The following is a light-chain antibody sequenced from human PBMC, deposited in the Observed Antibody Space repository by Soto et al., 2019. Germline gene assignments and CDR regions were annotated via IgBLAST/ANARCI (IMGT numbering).Light chain of an antibody. CDR2: DVS. CDR3: SSYTSSSTLV. V-gene: IGLV2-14*01. CDR1: SCDVGGYNY. Sequence: QSALTQPASLSGSPGQSISISCSGTSCDVGGYNYVSWYQQHPGKAPKLMIYDVSNRPSGVSNRFSGSKSGNTASLTISGLESEDEADYYCSSYTSSSTLVFGGGTKVTVL. J-gene: IGLJ2*01.